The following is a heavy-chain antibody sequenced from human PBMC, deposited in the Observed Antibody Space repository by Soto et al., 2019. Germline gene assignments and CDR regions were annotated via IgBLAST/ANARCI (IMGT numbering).Heavy chain of an antibody. Sequence: QVQLVESEGGVVQPGRSLRLSCAASGFTFSSYGMHWVRQAPGKGLEWVAVISYDGSNKYYADSVKGRFTISRDNSKNTLYLQMNSLRAEDTAVYYCAKDLGDGYRIGYWGQGTLVTVSS. V-gene: IGHV3-30*18. J-gene: IGHJ4*02. D-gene: IGHD5-12*01. CDR3: AKDLGDGYRIGY. CDR2: ISYDGSNK. CDR1: GFTFSSYG.